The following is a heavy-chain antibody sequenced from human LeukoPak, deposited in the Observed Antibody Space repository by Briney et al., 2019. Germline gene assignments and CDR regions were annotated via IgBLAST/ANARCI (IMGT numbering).Heavy chain of an antibody. CDR1: GGSISSYY. V-gene: IGHV4-59*08. CDR3: ARGSYGSGSYYNL. Sequence: ASETLSLTCTVSGGSISSYYWSWIRQPPGKGLEWIGYIYYSGSTNYNPSLKSRVTISVDTSKNQFSLKLSSVTAADTAVYYCARGSYGSGSYYNLWSQGTLVTVSS. J-gene: IGHJ5*02. CDR2: IYYSGST. D-gene: IGHD3-10*01.